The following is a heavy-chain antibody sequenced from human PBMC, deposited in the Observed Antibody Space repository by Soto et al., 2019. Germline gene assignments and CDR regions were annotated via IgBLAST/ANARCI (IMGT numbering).Heavy chain of an antibody. Sequence: APGKGLEWVANIMQDGSEKYYVDSVKGRFIISRDNAKNSLYLQMNSLRAEDTAVYYCASHSNGYKYWGQGTLVTVSS. CDR2: IMQDGSEK. V-gene: IGHV3-7*01. CDR3: ASHSNGYKY. J-gene: IGHJ4*02. D-gene: IGHD3-22*01.